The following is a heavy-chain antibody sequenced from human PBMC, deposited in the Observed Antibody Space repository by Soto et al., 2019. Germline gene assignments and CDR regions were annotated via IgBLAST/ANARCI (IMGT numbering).Heavy chain of an antibody. J-gene: IGHJ6*02. CDR3: AREGEAIFGVVPRLDV. Sequence: SVKVSCKASGGTFSSYAISWVRQAPGQGLEWMGGIIPIFGTANYAQKFQGRVTITADESTSTAYMELSSLRSEDTAVYYCAREGEAIFGVVPRLDVWGQGTTVTVSS. D-gene: IGHD3-3*01. CDR1: GGTFSSYA. V-gene: IGHV1-69*13. CDR2: IIPIFGTA.